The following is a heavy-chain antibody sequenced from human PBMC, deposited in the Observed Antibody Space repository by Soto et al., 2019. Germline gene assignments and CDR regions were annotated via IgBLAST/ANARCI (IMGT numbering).Heavy chain of an antibody. CDR3: ARDGDNWNGGWFDP. D-gene: IGHD1-20*01. V-gene: IGHV1-69*04. J-gene: IGHJ5*02. CDR1: GGTFSSYT. Sequence: ASVKVSCKASGGTFSSYTISWVRQAPGQGLEWMGRIIPILGIANYAQKFQGRVTITADKSTSTAYMELSSLRSEDTAVYYCARDGDNWNGGWFDPWGQGTLVTVSS. CDR2: IIPILGIA.